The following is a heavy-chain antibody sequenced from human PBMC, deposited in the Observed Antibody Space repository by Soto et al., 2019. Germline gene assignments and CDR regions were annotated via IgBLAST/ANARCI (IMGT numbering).Heavy chain of an antibody. Sequence: QVQLVQSGAEVKKPGASVKVSCKASGYTFTGYYMHWVRQAPGQGLEWMGWINPNSGGTNYVQKFQGWVTMTRDTSISTAYMELSRLRSDDTAVYYCARDARGDEAPMDYWGQGTLVTVSS. V-gene: IGHV1-2*04. CDR3: ARDARGDEAPMDY. J-gene: IGHJ4*02. D-gene: IGHD3-10*01. CDR2: INPNSGGT. CDR1: GYTFTGYY.